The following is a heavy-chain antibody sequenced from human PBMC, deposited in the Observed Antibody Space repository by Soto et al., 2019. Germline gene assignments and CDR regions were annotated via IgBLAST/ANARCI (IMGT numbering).Heavy chain of an antibody. CDR3: ARVMPYCSGGSCHSVDY. V-gene: IGHV3-66*01. Sequence: EVHLVESGGGLVQPGESLKLSCVVSGFTVSTNYMTWVRQAPGKGLEWVSGIHIGGGTYYADSVDRRITISRDNSENTLYLQINNLRTEDTAVYYCARVMPYCSGGSCHSVDYWGQGTLVNVSS. J-gene: IGHJ4*02. CDR2: IHIGGGT. D-gene: IGHD2-15*01. CDR1: GFTVSTNY.